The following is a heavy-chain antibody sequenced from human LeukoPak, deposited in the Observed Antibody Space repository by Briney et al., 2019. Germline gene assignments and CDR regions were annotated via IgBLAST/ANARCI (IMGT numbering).Heavy chain of an antibody. D-gene: IGHD3-10*01. CDR3: ARFGKLYFWDT. Sequence: SETLSLTCTVSGGSISGSYWSWIRQPPGKELEWLGQTHYSGSTTYSPSLKSRVTISVDTSKNQFSLKLTSVTAADTAMYYCARFGKLYFWDTWGQGTLVTVSS. J-gene: IGHJ5*02. CDR2: THYSGST. V-gene: IGHV4-59*01. CDR1: GGSISGSY.